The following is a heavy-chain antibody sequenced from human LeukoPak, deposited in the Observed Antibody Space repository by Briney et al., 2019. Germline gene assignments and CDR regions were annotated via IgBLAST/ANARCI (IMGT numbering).Heavy chain of an antibody. Sequence: SETLSLTCTVSGGSISSYYWSWIRQPAGKGLESIGHISTSGSTNYNPSLKSRVTMSVDTSKNQFSLKLSSVTAADTAVYYCARTYLGNYGSGSTVDAFDIWGQGTMVTVSS. J-gene: IGHJ3*02. CDR2: ISTSGST. V-gene: IGHV4-4*07. D-gene: IGHD3-10*01. CDR1: GGSISSYY. CDR3: ARTYLGNYGSGSTVDAFDI.